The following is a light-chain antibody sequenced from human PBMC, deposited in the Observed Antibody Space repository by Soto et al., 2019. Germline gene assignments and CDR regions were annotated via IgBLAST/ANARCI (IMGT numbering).Light chain of an antibody. CDR1: QSVSSY. CDR3: QQYGSSPLT. CDR2: GAS. Sequence: EIGLTQSPATLSLSPGERATLSCRASQSVSSYLAWYQQKPGQAPRLLIYGASTRATGIPARFSGSGSGTEFTLTISSLQSEDFAVYYCQQYGSSPLTFGGGTKVDNK. J-gene: IGKJ4*01. V-gene: IGKV3-15*01.